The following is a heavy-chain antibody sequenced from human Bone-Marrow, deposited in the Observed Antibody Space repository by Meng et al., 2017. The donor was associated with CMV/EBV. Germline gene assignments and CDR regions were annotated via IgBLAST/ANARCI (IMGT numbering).Heavy chain of an antibody. CDR1: GFTVSSNY. CDR2: IYSGGRT. D-gene: IGHD5-18*01. Sequence: GESLKISCAASGFTVSSNYMSWVRQAPGKGLEWVSLIYSGGRTYYADSVKGRFTISRDNAKNSLYLQMNSLRAEDTALYYCAKDDGYSYGHFNWGQGTLVTVSS. CDR3: AKDDGYSYGHFN. V-gene: IGHV3-53*05. J-gene: IGHJ4*02.